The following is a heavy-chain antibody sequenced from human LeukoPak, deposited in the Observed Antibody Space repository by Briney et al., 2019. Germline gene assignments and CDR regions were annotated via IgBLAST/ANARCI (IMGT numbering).Heavy chain of an antibody. CDR1: GYTFTGYY. D-gene: IGHD6-13*01. CDR2: INPNSGGT. CDR3: ARGGSSWYDPSLYYYYMDV. V-gene: IGHV1-2*02. J-gene: IGHJ6*03. Sequence: ASVKVSCKASGYTFTGYYMHWVRQAPGQGLEWMGWINPNSGGTNYAQKFQGRVTMTRDTSISTAYMELSRLRSDDTAVYYCARGGSSWYDPSLYYYYMDVWGKGTTVTVSS.